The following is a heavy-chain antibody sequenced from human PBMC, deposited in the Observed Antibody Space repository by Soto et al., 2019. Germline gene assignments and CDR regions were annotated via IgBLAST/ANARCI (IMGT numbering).Heavy chain of an antibody. CDR1: GFTFGDHY. J-gene: IGHJ4*02. V-gene: IGHV3-49*03. CDR3: TGAPINTSLTF. Sequence: EVQLVESGGGLVQPGRSLRLSCTTSGFTFGDHYISWFRQAPGKGLEWVGFVRSKAYGGTTDYAASVKGRFTISRDDSKGIAFLQMNSLQTEDTAVYFCTGAPINTSLTFWGQGTLVTVSS. CDR2: VRSKAYGGTT. D-gene: IGHD3-16*01.